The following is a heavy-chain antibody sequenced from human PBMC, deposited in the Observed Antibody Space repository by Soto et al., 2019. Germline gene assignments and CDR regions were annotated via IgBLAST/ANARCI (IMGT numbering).Heavy chain of an antibody. CDR3: ARLVRYCSSTSCYSVGVYYYYYYMDV. Sequence: SETLSLTCAVYGGSFSGYYWSWIRQPPGKGLEWIGEINHSGSTNYNPSLKSRVTISVDTSKNQFSLKLSSVTAADTAVYYCARLVRYCSSTSCYSVGVYYYYYYMDVWGKGTTVTVSS. CDR1: GGSFSGYY. V-gene: IGHV4-34*01. D-gene: IGHD2-2*01. J-gene: IGHJ6*03. CDR2: INHSGST.